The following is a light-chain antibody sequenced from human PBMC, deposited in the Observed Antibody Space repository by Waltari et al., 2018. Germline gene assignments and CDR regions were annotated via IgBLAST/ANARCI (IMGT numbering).Light chain of an antibody. J-gene: IGLJ2*01. Sequence: QSALTQPASVSGPPGQSITISCIGTSSDVEHYHLVSWYQQYPGEVPRLLIYEVRKRPSGVSNRFSGSKSGNTASLTISGLQAEDEADYYCCSYASTSYVIFGGGTKVTVL. V-gene: IGLV2-23*02. CDR1: SSDVEHYHL. CDR2: EVR. CDR3: CSYASTSYVI.